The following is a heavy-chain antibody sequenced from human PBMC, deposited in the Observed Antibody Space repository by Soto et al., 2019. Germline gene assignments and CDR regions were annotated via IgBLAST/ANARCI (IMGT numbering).Heavy chain of an antibody. D-gene: IGHD3-10*01. J-gene: IGHJ5*02. V-gene: IGHV3-74*01. Sequence: EVQLVESGGGLVQPGGSLRLSCAAPGFTFSTYWMHWVRPAPGKGLGWVSRIIGDGSTTNYADSVKGRFTISRDNAKNMLYLQVGGLSAEDTAVYYCASGGLRSYWFDPWGQGTLVTVSS. CDR3: ASGGLRSYWFDP. CDR2: IIGDGSTT. CDR1: GFTFSTYW.